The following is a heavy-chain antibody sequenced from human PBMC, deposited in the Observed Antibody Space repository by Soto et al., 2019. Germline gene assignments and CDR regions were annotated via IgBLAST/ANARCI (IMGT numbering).Heavy chain of an antibody. Sequence: ASVKVSCKASGYSFTNNGISWVRQAPGQVLQWMGWISAYNGNTNNVKKFQGRVTMTTDTSTSTASMELRSLRSDDTAVYYCARVSYSGNWFVHSVVGPNWFDPWGQGTLVTGSS. CDR2: ISAYNGNT. CDR1: GYSFTNNG. CDR3: ARVSYSGNWFVHSVVGPNWFDP. D-gene: IGHD6-13*01. J-gene: IGHJ5*02. V-gene: IGHV1-18*01.